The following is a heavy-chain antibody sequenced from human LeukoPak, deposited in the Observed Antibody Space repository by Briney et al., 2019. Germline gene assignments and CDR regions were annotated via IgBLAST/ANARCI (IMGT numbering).Heavy chain of an antibody. CDR2: IWYDGRNQ. CDR1: GFTFCRYG. V-gene: IGHV3-33*01. D-gene: IGHD3-10*01. CDR3: ARGFGELSNGMDV. J-gene: IGHJ6*02. Sequence: GGSLRLSCAASGFTFCRYGMHWVRQAPGKGLEWVAVIWYDGRNQYYADSVKGRFAISRDNSKNTLYLQMNSLRAEDTAVYYCARGFGELSNGMDVWGQGTTVTVSS.